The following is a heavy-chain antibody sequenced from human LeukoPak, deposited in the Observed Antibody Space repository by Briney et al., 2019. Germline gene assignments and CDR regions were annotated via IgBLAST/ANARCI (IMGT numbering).Heavy chain of an antibody. Sequence: SETLSLTCTVSGVSISSGGYYWSWIRQPPGEGLEWIGYIYHSGGTYYNPSLKSRVTISVDRSKNQFSLKLSSVTAADTAVYYCARDRTIAAAGTNWFDPWGQGTLVTVSS. V-gene: IGHV4-30-2*01. J-gene: IGHJ5*02. CDR1: GVSISSGGYY. CDR2: IYHSGGT. D-gene: IGHD6-13*01. CDR3: ARDRTIAAAGTNWFDP.